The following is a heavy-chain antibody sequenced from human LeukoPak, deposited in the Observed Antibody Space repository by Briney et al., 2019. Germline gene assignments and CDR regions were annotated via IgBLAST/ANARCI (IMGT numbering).Heavy chain of an antibody. V-gene: IGHV3-7*01. CDR2: IKYDGNEE. CDR3: KSGGAAPGSFDY. D-gene: IGHD1-1*01. CDR1: GFTFSRYW. J-gene: IGHJ4*02. Sequence: GGSVRLSCAASGFTFSRYWMSWMRQAPGKGLEWVANIKYDGNEEYYVDSVKGRFTISRDNAKNSLYLQLNSLRVEDTAVYYCKSGGAAPGSFDYWGQGTLVTVSP.